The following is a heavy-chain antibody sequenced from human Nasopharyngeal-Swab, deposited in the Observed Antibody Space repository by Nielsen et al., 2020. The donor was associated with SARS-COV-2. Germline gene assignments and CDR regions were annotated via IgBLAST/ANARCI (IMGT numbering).Heavy chain of an antibody. CDR2: ISWDGGST. CDR1: GFTFDDYT. D-gene: IGHD4-17*01. J-gene: IGHJ6*03. CDR3: VKEGTYGYYMDV. V-gene: IGHV3-43*01. Sequence: GESLKISCAASGFTFDDYTMHWVRQAPGKGLEWVSLISWDGGSTYYADSVKGRFTISRDNSKNSLYLQMNSLRTEDTALYYCVKEGTYGYYMDVWGKGTTVTASS.